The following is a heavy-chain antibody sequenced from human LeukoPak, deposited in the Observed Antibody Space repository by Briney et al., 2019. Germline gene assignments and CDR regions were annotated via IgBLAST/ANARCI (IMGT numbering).Heavy chain of an antibody. D-gene: IGHD3-3*01. V-gene: IGHV1-2*02. CDR2: VNPNSGGT. J-gene: IGHJ6*02. Sequence: AAVKVSCKASGYGFTGHHMHWVRQAPGQGLEWMGWVNPNSGGTNYAQKFQGRVTMTRDTSIRTVYMELSSLRSDDTAVYYCARDNDVGGGAFYVMDVWGQGTTVTVS. CDR3: ARDNDVGGGAFYVMDV. CDR1: GYGFTGHH.